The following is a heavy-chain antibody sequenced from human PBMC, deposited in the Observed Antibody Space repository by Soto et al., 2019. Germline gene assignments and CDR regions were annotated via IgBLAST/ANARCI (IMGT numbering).Heavy chain of an antibody. CDR2: ISSSSSYI. V-gene: IGHV3-21*01. CDR1: GFTFSSYS. Sequence: GGSLRLSCAASGFTFSSYSMNWVRQAPGKGLEWVSSISSSSSYIYYADSVKGRFTISRDNAKNSLYLQMNSLRAEDTAVYYCARQYSSSSEFLYYYYMDVWGKGTTVTVSS. J-gene: IGHJ6*03. CDR3: ARQYSSSSEFLYYYYMDV. D-gene: IGHD6-6*01.